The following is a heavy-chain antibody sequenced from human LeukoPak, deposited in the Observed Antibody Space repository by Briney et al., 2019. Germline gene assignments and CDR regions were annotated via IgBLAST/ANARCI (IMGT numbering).Heavy chain of an antibody. CDR1: GFTFSSYA. V-gene: IGHV3-30-3*01. CDR3: AKAVDTTMGLFDY. D-gene: IGHD5-18*01. CDR2: ISYDGSNK. J-gene: IGHJ4*02. Sequence: PGRSLRLSCAASGFTFSSYAMHWVRQAPGKGLEWVAVISYDGSNKYYADSVKGRFTISRDNSKNTLYLQMNSLRAEDTAVYYCAKAVDTTMGLFDYWGQGTLVTVSS.